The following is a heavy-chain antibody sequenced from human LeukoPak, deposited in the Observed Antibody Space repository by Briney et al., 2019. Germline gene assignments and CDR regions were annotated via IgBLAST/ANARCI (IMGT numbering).Heavy chain of an antibody. J-gene: IGHJ5*01. CDR3: ARTPEPLQAIATGWFDS. V-gene: IGHV1-18*01. CDR1: GYTFTSYG. Sequence: ASVKVSCKASGYTFTSYGISWVRQAPGQGLEWMGWISAYKGNTNYAQKLQGRVTMTTDTSTGTAYMDLRSLRSDDTAVYYCARTPEPLQAIATGWFDSWGQGTLVTVSS. D-gene: IGHD2-2*02. CDR2: ISAYKGNT.